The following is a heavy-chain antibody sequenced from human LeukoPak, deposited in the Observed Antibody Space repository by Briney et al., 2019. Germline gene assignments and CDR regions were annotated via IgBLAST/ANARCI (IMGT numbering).Heavy chain of an antibody. Sequence: ASVKVSCKASGYTFTSYGISWVRQAPGQGLEWMGWISAYNGNTNYAQKLQGRVTMTTDTSTSTAYMELRSLRSDDTAVYYCARDLARLAYNWFDPWGQGTLVTVSS. V-gene: IGHV1-18*01. CDR2: ISAYNGNT. CDR1: GYTFTSYG. J-gene: IGHJ5*02. D-gene: IGHD6-19*01. CDR3: ARDLARLAYNWFDP.